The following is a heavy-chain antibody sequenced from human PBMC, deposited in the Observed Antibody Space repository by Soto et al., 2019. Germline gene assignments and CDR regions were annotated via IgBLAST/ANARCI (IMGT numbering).Heavy chain of an antibody. J-gene: IGHJ4*02. Sequence: GGSLRLSCVGSGFTFDDYWMGWVRQAPGKGLEWVGNIKYYGSQKFSVDSLKGRFTISIDNAKKSLYLQMTSLRDEDTAVYYCAAWPRSHWYDYWGQGTLVTVSS. V-gene: IGHV3-7*05. D-gene: IGHD2-15*01. CDR3: AAWPRSHWYDY. CDR1: GFTFDDYW. CDR2: IKYYGSQK.